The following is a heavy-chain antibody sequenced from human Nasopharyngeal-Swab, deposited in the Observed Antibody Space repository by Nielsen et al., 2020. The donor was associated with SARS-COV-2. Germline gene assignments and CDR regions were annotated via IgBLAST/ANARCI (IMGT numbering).Heavy chain of an antibody. J-gene: IGHJ6*03. CDR2: INWNSGTT. D-gene: IGHD2-2*01. V-gene: IGHV3-9*01. CDR1: GFTFGYFA. Sequence: SLRLSCAASGFTFGYFAMHWVRPAPGKGLEWVSGINWNSGTTGYADSVKGRFTISRDNAKNSLYLQMNSLRTEDTALYYCAKGRYSSTDYYMDVWGKGTTVTVSS. CDR3: AKGRYSSTDYYMDV.